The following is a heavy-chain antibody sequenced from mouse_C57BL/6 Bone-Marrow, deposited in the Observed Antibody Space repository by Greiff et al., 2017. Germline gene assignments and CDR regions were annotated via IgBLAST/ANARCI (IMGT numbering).Heavy chain of an antibody. CDR1: GYTFTSYG. Sequence: QVQLQQSGAELARPGASVTLSCKASGYTFTSYGISWVKQRTGQGLEWIGEIYPRSGNTYYNEKFKGKATLTADKSSSTAYMELRSLTSEDSAVYFCARGGLLWYAMDYWGQGTSVTVSS. V-gene: IGHV1-81*01. J-gene: IGHJ4*01. CDR3: ARGGLLWYAMDY. D-gene: IGHD2-10*01. CDR2: IYPRSGNT.